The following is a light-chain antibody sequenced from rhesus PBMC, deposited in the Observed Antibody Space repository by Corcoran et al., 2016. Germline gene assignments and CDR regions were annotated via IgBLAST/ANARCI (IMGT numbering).Light chain of an antibody. V-gene: IGKV1-25*01. Sequence: DIQMTQSPSSLSASVGDRVTITCRPSQGISNNLFWYPQKPGKVPKLLIYKASTLQSGIPSRFSGMGSGTDFTLTISSLQPEDFATYYCQHGYGILFTVGPGTKLDIK. CDR1: QGISNN. CDR2: KAS. CDR3: QHGYGILFT. J-gene: IGKJ3*01.